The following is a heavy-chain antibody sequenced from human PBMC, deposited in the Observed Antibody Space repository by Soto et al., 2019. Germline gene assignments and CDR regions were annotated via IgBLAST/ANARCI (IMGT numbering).Heavy chain of an antibody. V-gene: IGHV5-51*01. D-gene: IGHD5-18*01. CDR2: IYPGDSDT. CDR3: ARTRGYSYGFLPPDVDY. CDR1: GYSFTNYW. J-gene: IGHJ4*02. Sequence: GDSLKISCKGSGYSFTNYWIAWLRQMPGKGLEWMGNIYPGDSDTRYSPSFRGQVSISADKSIGTAYLQWSSLQASDTAIYYCARTRGYSYGFLPPDVDYWGKGPLVTVSS.